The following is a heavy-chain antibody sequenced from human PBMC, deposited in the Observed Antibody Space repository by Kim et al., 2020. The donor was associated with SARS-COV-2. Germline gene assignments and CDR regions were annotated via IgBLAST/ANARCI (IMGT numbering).Heavy chain of an antibody. D-gene: IGHD6-6*01. Sequence: FQGRVTITADESTSTAYMELSSLRSEDTAVYYCARSPRMYSSSSVWFDPWGQGTLVTVSS. J-gene: IGHJ5*02. V-gene: IGHV1-69*01. CDR3: ARSPRMYSSSSVWFDP.